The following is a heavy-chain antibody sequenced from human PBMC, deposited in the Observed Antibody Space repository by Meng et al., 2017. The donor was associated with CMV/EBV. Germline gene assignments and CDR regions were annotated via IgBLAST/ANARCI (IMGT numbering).Heavy chain of an antibody. D-gene: IGHD6-6*01. CDR2: ISSSGSTI. CDR1: GFTFSDYY. J-gene: IGHJ6*02. CDR3: ATWPYSSSYYYYGMDV. Sequence: GGSLRLSCAASGFTFSDYYMSWIRQAPGKGLEWVSYISSSGSTIYYADSVKGRFTISRDNSKNTLYLQMNSLRAEDTAVYYCATWPYSSSYYYYGMDVWGQGTTVTVSS. V-gene: IGHV3-11*04.